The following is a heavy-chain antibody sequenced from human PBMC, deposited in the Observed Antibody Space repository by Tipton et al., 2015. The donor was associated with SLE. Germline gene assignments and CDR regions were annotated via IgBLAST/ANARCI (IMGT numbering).Heavy chain of an antibody. CDR2: IYTSGST. Sequence: TLSLTCTVSGGSITSGSYYWSWIRQPAGKGLEWIGRIYTSGSTNYNPSLKSRITISVDTSKNQFSLRLSSVTAADTAVYYCAGEPESYYGDTKGDYWGQGALVTVSS. J-gene: IGHJ4*02. V-gene: IGHV4-61*02. CDR3: AGEPESYYGDTKGDY. D-gene: IGHD3-10*01. CDR1: GGSITSGSYY.